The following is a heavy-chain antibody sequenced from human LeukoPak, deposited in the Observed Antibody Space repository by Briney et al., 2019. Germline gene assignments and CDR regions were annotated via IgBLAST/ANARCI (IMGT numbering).Heavy chain of an antibody. J-gene: IGHJ4*02. V-gene: IGHV1-2*02. CDR1: GYTFTGYY. CDR2: INPNSGGT. D-gene: IGHD3-22*01. Sequence: ASVKVSCKASGYTFTGYYMHWVRQAPGQELEWMGWINPNSGGTNYAQKFQGRVTMTRDTSISTAYMELSRLRSDDTAVYYCAREHYYDSSGFDYWGQGTLVTVSS. CDR3: AREHYYDSSGFDY.